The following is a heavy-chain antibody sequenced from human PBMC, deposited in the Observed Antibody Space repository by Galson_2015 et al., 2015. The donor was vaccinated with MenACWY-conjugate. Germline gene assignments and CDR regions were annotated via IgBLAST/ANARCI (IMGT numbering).Heavy chain of an antibody. D-gene: IGHD3-16*01. V-gene: IGHV3-23*01. CDR1: GFTFSNYA. J-gene: IGHJ4*02. CDR2: ISGSDGIT. CDR3: ATLGAYVAY. Sequence: SLRLSCAASGFTFSNYAMSWVCQTPGKGLEWVSSISGSDGITYYAGSVKGRFTISRDNSKNTVSLQMNSLRGEDTAVYYCATLGAYVAYWGQGTLVTVSS.